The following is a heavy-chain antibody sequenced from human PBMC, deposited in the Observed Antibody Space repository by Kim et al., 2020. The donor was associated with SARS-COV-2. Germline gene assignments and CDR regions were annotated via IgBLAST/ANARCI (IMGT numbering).Heavy chain of an antibody. Sequence: GGSLRLSCAASGFTFSSYGMHWVRQAPGKGLEWVAVISYDGSNKYYADSVKGRFTISRDNSKNTLYLQMNSLRAEDTAVYYCATSRSGQNSLSLSFDYWGQGTLVTVSS. CDR2: ISYDGSNK. J-gene: IGHJ4*02. CDR3: ATSRSGQNSLSLSFDY. D-gene: IGHD2-15*01. CDR1: GFTFSSYG. V-gene: IGHV3-30*03.